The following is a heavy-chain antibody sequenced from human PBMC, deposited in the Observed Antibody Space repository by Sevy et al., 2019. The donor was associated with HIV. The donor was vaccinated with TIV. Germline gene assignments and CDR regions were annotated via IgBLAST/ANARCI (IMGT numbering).Heavy chain of an antibody. J-gene: IGHJ3*02. Sequence: SETLSLTCAVDGGSFSGYYCSWIRQPPGKGLDWIGEVDYTGSTDQNPSLRGRVSVSLDTSKKQCSLRLRSVTAADTAVYYCARRRLITNNIAHFNIWGQGTMVTVSS. V-gene: IGHV4-34*01. CDR1: GGSFSGYY. CDR2: VDYTGST. D-gene: IGHD3-16*01. CDR3: ARRRLITNNIAHFNI.